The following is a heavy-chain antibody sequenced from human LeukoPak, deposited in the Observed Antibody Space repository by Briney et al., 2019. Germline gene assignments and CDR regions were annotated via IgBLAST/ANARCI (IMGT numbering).Heavy chain of an antibody. CDR2: ISNSGGRT. D-gene: IGHD5-12*01. Sequence: SGGSLRLSCAASGFTFSSYAMSWVRQAPGKGLEWVSSISNSGGRTFYTDSVKGRFTISRDNSKITLYLQMNSLRAEDTAIYYCAKSYNGYESKPDYWGQETLVTVSS. CDR3: AKSYNGYESKPDY. J-gene: IGHJ4*02. CDR1: GFTFSSYA. V-gene: IGHV3-23*01.